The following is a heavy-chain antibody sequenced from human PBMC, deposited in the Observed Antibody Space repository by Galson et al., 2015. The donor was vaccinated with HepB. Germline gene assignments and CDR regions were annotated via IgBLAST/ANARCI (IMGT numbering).Heavy chain of an antibody. D-gene: IGHD2-15*01. Sequence: SVKVSCKASGYTFTGYYMHWVRQAPGQGLEWMGWINPNSGGTNYAQKFQGRVTMTRDTSISTAYMDLSRLRSDDTAVYYCARVTWDIAKNAFDIWGQGTMVTVSS. CDR1: GYTFTGYY. CDR3: ARVTWDIAKNAFDI. CDR2: INPNSGGT. J-gene: IGHJ3*02. V-gene: IGHV1-2*02.